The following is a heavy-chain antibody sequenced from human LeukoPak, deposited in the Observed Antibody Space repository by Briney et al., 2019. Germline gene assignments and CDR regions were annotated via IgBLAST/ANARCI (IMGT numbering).Heavy chain of an antibody. CDR3: AKDGEAMATFDY. V-gene: IGHV3-43*01. D-gene: IGHD5-18*01. Sequence: GGSLRLSCAASGFTFDDYTMHWVRQAPGKGLEWVSLISWDGGSRYYADSVKGRFTISRDNSKNSLYLQMNSLRSEDTALYYCAKDGEAMATFDYWGQGTLVTVSS. CDR1: GFTFDDYT. CDR2: ISWDGGSR. J-gene: IGHJ4*02.